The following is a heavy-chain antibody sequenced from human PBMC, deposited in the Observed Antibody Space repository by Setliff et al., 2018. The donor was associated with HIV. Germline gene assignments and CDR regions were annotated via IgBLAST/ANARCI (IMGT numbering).Heavy chain of an antibody. CDR3: ARAPGSVSVFLDS. CDR1: GASISSGSW. J-gene: IGHJ4*02. Sequence: PSETLFLTCAVSGASISSGSWWTWVRQPPGKGLEWIGEVFHSGSATYNPSLKSRVTISVDTSKNQFSLKVNSVTAADTAMYYCARAPGSVSVFLDSWGQGTLVTVSS. CDR2: VFHSGSA. D-gene: IGHD3-10*01. V-gene: IGHV4-4*02.